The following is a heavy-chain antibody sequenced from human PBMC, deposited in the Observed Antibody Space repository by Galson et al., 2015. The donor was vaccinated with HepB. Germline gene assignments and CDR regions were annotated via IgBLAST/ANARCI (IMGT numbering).Heavy chain of an antibody. V-gene: IGHV3-23*01. CDR1: GFTFSSYA. Sequence: SLRLSCAASGFTFSSYAMSWVRQAPGKGLEWVSAISGSGGSTYYADSVKGRFTISRDNSKNTLYLQMNSLRAEDTAVYYCASAWLPGVGDDYWGQGTLVTVSS. CDR2: ISGSGGST. CDR3: ASAWLPGVGDDY. D-gene: IGHD3-16*01. J-gene: IGHJ4*02.